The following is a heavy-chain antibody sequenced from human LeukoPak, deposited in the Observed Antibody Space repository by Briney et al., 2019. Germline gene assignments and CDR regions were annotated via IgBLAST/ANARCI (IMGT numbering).Heavy chain of an antibody. CDR1: GGSISSSSYY. Sequence: SETLSLTCTVSGGSISSSSYYWGWVRQPPGKGLEWLGSIYYSGSTYYNPSLKSRVTISVDTSKNQFSLKLSSVTAADTAVYYCARSLVRGVVIMGGTVDYWGQGTLVTVSS. J-gene: IGHJ4*02. CDR2: IYYSGST. D-gene: IGHD3-3*01. CDR3: ARSLVRGVVIMGGTVDY. V-gene: IGHV4-39*01.